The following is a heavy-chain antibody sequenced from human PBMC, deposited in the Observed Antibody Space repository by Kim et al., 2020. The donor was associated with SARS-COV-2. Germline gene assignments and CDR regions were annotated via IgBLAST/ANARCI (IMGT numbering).Heavy chain of an antibody. Sequence: GGSLRLSCAASGFTFSSYAMHWVRQAPGKGLEWVAVISYDGSNKYYADSVKGRFTISRDNSKNTLYVQMNSLRAEDTAVYYCARRDDYYDSSALDYWGQG. CDR1: GFTFSSYA. D-gene: IGHD3-22*01. J-gene: IGHJ4*02. CDR3: ARRDDYYDSSALDY. V-gene: IGHV3-30-3*01. CDR2: ISYDGSNK.